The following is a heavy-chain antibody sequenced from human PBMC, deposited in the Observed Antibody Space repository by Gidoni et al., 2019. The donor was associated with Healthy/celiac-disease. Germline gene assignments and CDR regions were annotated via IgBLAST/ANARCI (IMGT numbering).Heavy chain of an antibody. CDR1: GYTFTSYY. Sequence: QVQLVQSGAEVKKPGASVKVSCKASGYTFTSYYMHWVRQAPGQGLEWMGIINPSGGSTSYAQKFQGRVTMTRDTSTSTVYMELSSLRSEDTAVYYCARDRGLYCSSTSCYVVGPDLGHAFDIWGQGTMVTVSS. J-gene: IGHJ3*02. V-gene: IGHV1-46*01. CDR2: INPSGGST. CDR3: ARDRGLYCSSTSCYVVGPDLGHAFDI. D-gene: IGHD2-2*01.